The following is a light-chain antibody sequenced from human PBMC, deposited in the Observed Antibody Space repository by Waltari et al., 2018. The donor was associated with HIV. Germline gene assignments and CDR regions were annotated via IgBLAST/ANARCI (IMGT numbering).Light chain of an antibody. CDR3: SSYSTITSSYV. Sequence: QSALAQPASVSVSPGQSITISCAGAVGDSGPEIYVSCYQHHPGRAPRLLIYMLSTLPPGVSDRFSGSRSDMSATLTISGLQSDDEAHYYCSSYSTITSSYVFGTGTKVTVL. J-gene: IGLJ1*01. V-gene: IGLV2-14*01. CDR1: VGDSGPEIY. CDR2: MLS.